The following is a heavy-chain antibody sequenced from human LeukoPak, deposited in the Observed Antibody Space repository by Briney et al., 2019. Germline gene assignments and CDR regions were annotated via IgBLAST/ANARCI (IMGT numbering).Heavy chain of an antibody. CDR2: INESGAT. Sequence: SETLSLTCSVYGGSFNDYDWSWVRQAPGRGLQWIGEINESGATDCDPSLKSRVTMSIDTSKSQFSLSLRSVTAADTAVYFCARYVPVKTGPTRASFDYWGQGILVSVSS. CDR3: ARYVPVKTGPTRASFDY. J-gene: IGHJ4*02. D-gene: IGHD1-1*01. V-gene: IGHV4-34*01. CDR1: GGSFNDYD.